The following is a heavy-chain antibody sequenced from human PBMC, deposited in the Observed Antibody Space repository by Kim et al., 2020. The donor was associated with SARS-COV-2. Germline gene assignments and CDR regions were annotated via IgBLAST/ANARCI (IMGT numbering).Heavy chain of an antibody. D-gene: IGHD2-2*01. Sequence: GGSLRLSCAASGFTFSSYSMNWVRQAPGKGLEWVGFIRSKAYGGTTEYAASVKGRFTISRDDSKSIAYLQMNSLKTEDTAVYYCTRGTQKRYCSSTSCRDGGYYYYYMDVWGKGTTVTVSS. J-gene: IGHJ6*03. CDR1: GFTFSSYS. V-gene: IGHV3-49*04. CDR3: TRGTQKRYCSSTSCRDGGYYYYYMDV. CDR2: IRSKAYGGTT.